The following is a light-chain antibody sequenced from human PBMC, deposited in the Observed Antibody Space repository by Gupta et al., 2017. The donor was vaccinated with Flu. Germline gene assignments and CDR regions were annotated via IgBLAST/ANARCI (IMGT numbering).Light chain of an antibody. CDR3: QQSDSSPIT. Sequence: PASLSASVGDSVTISCRASQSINNYLNWYQQKPGKAPHLLIYGTSNLQSGVPSSFSGSGSGREFSLTISSLQPEDFATYYCQQSDSSPITFGEGTKVDI. CDR1: QSINNY. J-gene: IGKJ4*01. V-gene: IGKV1-39*01. CDR2: GTS.